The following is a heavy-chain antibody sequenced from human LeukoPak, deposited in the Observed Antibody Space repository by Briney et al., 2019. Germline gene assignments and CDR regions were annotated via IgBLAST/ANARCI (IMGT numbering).Heavy chain of an antibody. Sequence: PGGSLRLSCAASGFTFDDYGMSWVRHAPGKGLEWVSGINWNGGSTGYADSVKGRFTISRDNAKNSLYLQMNSLRADDTALYHCARAAYSSGWYSSADYWGQGTLVTVSS. CDR2: INWNGGST. V-gene: IGHV3-20*01. D-gene: IGHD6-19*01. CDR1: GFTFDDYG. CDR3: ARAAYSSGWYSSADY. J-gene: IGHJ4*02.